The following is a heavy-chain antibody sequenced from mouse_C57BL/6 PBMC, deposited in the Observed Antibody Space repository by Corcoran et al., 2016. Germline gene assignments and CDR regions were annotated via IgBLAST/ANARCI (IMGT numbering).Heavy chain of an antibody. CDR2: INTYSGVP. CDR3: ARADYGSSPHYFDY. J-gene: IGHJ2*01. V-gene: IGHV9-3*01. Sequence: QIQLVQSGPELKKPGETVKISCKASGYTFTTYGMSWVKQAPGKGLKWMGWINTYSGVPTYADDFKGRFAFSLETSASTAYLKINNLKNEDTATYFCARADYGSSPHYFDYWGQGTTLTVSS. D-gene: IGHD1-1*01. CDR1: GYTFTTYG.